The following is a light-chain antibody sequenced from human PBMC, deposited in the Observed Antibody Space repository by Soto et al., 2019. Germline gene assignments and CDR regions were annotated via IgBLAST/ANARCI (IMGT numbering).Light chain of an antibody. CDR2: AAS. CDR3: QQYNSYRT. V-gene: IGKV1-16*01. CDR1: QFFNNY. J-gene: IGKJ1*01. Sequence: DIQMTQSPSSLSASVGDRVIITCRASQFFNNYINWYQLKPGRAPKLLIYAASTLQSGVPSRFSGSGSGTDFTLTISSLQPDDFATYYCQQYNSYRTFGQGTMVDI.